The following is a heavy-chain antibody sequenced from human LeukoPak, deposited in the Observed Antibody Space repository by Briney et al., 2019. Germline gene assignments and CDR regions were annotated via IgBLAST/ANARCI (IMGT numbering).Heavy chain of an antibody. D-gene: IGHD3-9*01. Sequence: PGGSLRLSCAASGLTFSDYYMSWVRPPPGKGLEWIGETNHSGSNKYNPSPKRRVAISVDTTKNQFSLKLSSETAADTAVYYCARGPPPTRYFDWFLGYYYMDVWGKGTTVTVSS. J-gene: IGHJ6*03. CDR1: GLTFSDYY. V-gene: IGHV4-34*01. CDR2: TNHSGSN. CDR3: ARGPPPTRYFDWFLGYYYMDV.